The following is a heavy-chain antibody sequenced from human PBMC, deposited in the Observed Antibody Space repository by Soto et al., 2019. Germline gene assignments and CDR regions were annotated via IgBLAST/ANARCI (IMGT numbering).Heavy chain of an antibody. V-gene: IGHV4-34*01. CDR1: GGSFSGYY. Sequence: SETLSLTCAVYGGSFSGYYWSWIRQPPGKGLEWIGEINHSGSTNYNPSLKSRVTISVDTSKNQFSLKLSSVTAADTAVYYCARGSAVWFGELFVPNFFDYWGQGTLVTVSS. CDR3: ARGSAVWFGELFVPNFFDY. CDR2: INHSGST. J-gene: IGHJ4*02. D-gene: IGHD3-10*01.